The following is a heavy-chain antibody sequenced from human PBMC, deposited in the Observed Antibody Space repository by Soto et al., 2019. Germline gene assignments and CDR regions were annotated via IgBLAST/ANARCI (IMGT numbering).Heavy chain of an antibody. D-gene: IGHD6-13*01. V-gene: IGHV3-21*01. CDR1: GFTFSSYS. CDR3: ARDFKKIAAAGNYYYYYMDV. CDR2: ISSSSSYI. J-gene: IGHJ6*03. Sequence: GGSLRLSCAASGFTFSSYSMNWVRQAPGKGLEWVSSISSSSSYIYYADSVKGRFTISRDNAKNSLYLQMNSLRAEDTAVYYCARDFKKIAAAGNYYYYYMDVWGKGTTVTVSS.